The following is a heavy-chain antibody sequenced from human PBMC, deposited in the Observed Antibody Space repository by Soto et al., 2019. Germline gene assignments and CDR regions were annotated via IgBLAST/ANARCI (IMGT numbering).Heavy chain of an antibody. D-gene: IGHD2-15*01. J-gene: IGHJ6*02. V-gene: IGHV4-39*01. CDR3: ARHKDCSGGSCNAVGYYYGLDV. Sequence: SDTLSLTCTFSGCSISCSSYYWGWIRQPPGKGLEWIGSIYYSGSTYYNLSLKSRVTISVDTSKNQFSLRLSSVTAADTAVYYCARHKDCSGGSCNAVGYYYGLDVWGQGTTVTVS. CDR2: IYYSGST. CDR1: GCSISCSSYY.